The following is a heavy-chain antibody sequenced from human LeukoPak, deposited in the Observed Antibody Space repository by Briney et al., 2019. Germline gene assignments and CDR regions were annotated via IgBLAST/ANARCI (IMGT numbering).Heavy chain of an antibody. CDR2: ISGGGDGA. V-gene: IGHV3-23*01. CDR3: AKTPQGYSAYYDY. Sequence: GGSLRLSCAASGFTFNNYAMSWVRQAPGKGLEWVSTISGGGDGAFYADSVKGRFTISRDNSGNTMSLQMNGLRAEDTAVYFCAKTPQGYSAYYDYWGQGALVTVSS. CDR1: GFTFNNYA. D-gene: IGHD5-12*01. J-gene: IGHJ4*02.